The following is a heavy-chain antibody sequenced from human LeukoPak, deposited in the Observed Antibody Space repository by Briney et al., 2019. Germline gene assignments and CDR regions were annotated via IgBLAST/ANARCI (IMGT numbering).Heavy chain of an antibody. CDR1: GGTFSSYA. CDR2: IIPIFGTA. V-gene: IGHV1-69*05. CDR3: ARQRWVDCSSTSCSREYNWFDP. J-gene: IGHJ5*02. Sequence: SVKVSRKASGGTFSSYAISWVRQAPGQGLEWMGGIIPIFGTANYAQKFQGRVMITTDESTSTAYMELSSLRSEDTAVYYCARQRWVDCSSTSCSREYNWFDPWGQGTLVTVSS. D-gene: IGHD2-2*01.